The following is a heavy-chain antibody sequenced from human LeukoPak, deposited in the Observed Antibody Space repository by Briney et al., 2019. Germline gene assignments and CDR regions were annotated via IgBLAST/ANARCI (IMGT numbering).Heavy chain of an antibody. V-gene: IGHV3-30-3*01. D-gene: IGHD6-6*01. CDR1: GFTFSSYA. CDR2: ISYDGSNK. Sequence: GRSLRLSCAASGFTFSSYAMHWVRQAPGKELEWVAVISYDGSNKYYADSVKGRFTISRDNSKNTLYLQMNSLRAEDTAVYYCASSWESSSSRWFDPWGQGTLVTVSS. CDR3: ASSWESSSSRWFDP. J-gene: IGHJ5*02.